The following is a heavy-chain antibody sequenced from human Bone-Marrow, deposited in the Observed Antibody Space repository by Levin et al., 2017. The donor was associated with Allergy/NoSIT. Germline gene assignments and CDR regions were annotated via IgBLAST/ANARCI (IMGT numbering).Heavy chain of an antibody. CDR2: IYNSRRS. CDR3: ARDLGREGGCSGGRCPGWFDP. CDR1: GDPISSYF. V-gene: IGHV4-59*01. Sequence: KASETLSLTCTVSGDPISSYFWSWIRQPPGKGLEWIGYIYNSRRSNYNPSLKSRVTISLDTSKNQFSLKLNSVTAADTAVYYCARDLGREGGCSGGRCPGWFDPWGQGTLVTVSS. D-gene: IGHD2-15*01. J-gene: IGHJ5*02.